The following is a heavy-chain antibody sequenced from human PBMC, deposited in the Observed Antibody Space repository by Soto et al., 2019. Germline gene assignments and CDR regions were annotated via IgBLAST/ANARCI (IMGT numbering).Heavy chain of an antibody. Sequence: ASVKVSCKASGYTFTGYYMHWVRQAPGQGLEWMGWINPNSGGTNYAQKFQGWVTMTRDTSISTAYMELNSVTAADTAVYYCARDLWGYCGTDCYPLDVWGQGTTVTVSS. CDR1: GYTFTGYY. J-gene: IGHJ6*02. D-gene: IGHD2-21*02. CDR3: ARDLWGYCGTDCYPLDV. V-gene: IGHV1-2*04. CDR2: INPNSGGT.